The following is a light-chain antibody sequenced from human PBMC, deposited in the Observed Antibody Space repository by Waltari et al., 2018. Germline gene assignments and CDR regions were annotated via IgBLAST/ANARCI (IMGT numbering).Light chain of an antibody. V-gene: IGKV3-20*01. CDR2: ATS. Sequence: EIILTQSPPTVSVSPGERITLSCRASAGIAMTYLAWYQHKPGQAPRLLFYATSTRATGIPDRFSASGSGTDFTLTVSRLEPEDFAVYFCQQYGGPPPLTFGGGTKVEIK. CDR1: AGIAMTY. CDR3: QQYGGPPPLT. J-gene: IGKJ4*01.